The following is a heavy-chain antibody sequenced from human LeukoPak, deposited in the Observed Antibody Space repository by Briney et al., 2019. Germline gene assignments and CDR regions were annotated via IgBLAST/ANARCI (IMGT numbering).Heavy chain of an antibody. J-gene: IGHJ4*02. D-gene: IGHD3-9*01. CDR1: GFTFSSYW. CDR2: IKQDGSEK. CDR3: AKDAFGYFDWLWFDY. Sequence: PGGSLRLSCAASGFTFSSYWMSWVRQAPGKGLEWVANIKQDGSEKYYVDSVKGRFTISRDNAKNSLYLQMNSLRAEDTAVYYCAKDAFGYFDWLWFDYWGQGTLVTVSS. V-gene: IGHV3-7*01.